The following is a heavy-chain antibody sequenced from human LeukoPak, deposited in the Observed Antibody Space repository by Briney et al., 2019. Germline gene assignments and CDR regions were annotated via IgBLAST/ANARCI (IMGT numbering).Heavy chain of an antibody. V-gene: IGHV3-30-3*01. CDR1: GFTFSSYA. CDR3: ARDRNPNYSGYRRGFDY. CDR2: ISYDGSNK. J-gene: IGHJ4*02. Sequence: GGSLRLSCAASGFTFSSYAMHWVRQAPGKGLGWVAVISYDGSNKYYAYSVKGRFTISRDNSKTTLYLQMTSLSAEDTAVYYCARDRNPNYSGYRRGFDYWGQGTLVTVSS. D-gene: IGHD3-10*01.